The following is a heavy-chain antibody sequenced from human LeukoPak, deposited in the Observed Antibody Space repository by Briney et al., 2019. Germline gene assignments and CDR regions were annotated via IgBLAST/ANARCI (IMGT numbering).Heavy chain of an antibody. V-gene: IGHV1-46*01. Sequence: ASVKVSCKASGYTFTSYYMHWVRQAPGQGLEWMGIINPSGGSTSYAQKFQGRVTVTRDTSTSTVYMELSSLRSEDTAVYYCARADLYYDFWSGPERRWFDPWGQGTLVTVSS. CDR3: ARADLYYDFWSGPERRWFDP. CDR2: INPSGGST. D-gene: IGHD3-3*01. CDR1: GYTFTSYY. J-gene: IGHJ5*02.